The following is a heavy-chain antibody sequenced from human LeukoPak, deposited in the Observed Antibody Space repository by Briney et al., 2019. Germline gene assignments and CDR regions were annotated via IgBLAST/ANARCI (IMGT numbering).Heavy chain of an antibody. V-gene: IGHV3-23*01. D-gene: IGHD6-13*01. Sequence: GGSLRPSCAASGFTFSSYAMSWVRQAPGKGLKWVSAISGSGGSTYYADSVKGRFPTSRNNSKNTLYLQMNSLRAEDTAVYYCVKAKSSSWYDGIYFDYWGQGTLVTVSS. J-gene: IGHJ4*02. CDR3: VKAKSSSWYDGIYFDY. CDR1: GFTFSSYA. CDR2: ISGSGGST.